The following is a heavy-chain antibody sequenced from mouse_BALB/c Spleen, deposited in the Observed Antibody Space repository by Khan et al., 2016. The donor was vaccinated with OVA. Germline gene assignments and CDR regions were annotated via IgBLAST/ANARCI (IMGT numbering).Heavy chain of an antibody. Sequence: VQLVESVAELAKPGSSVKMFFKASGYTFTPFWMHWVKHMPGPGLVLIVYIDPTSFYTEYNQKLKDKYTLTTDKSSSTAYMQLSRLKSEDSAVYYCAGRGLYGIDAYWGQGSL. V-gene: IGHV1-7*01. CDR2: IDPTSFYT. CDR3: AGRGLYGIDAY. J-gene: IGHJ3*01. D-gene: IGHD2-1*01. CDR1: GYTFTPFW.